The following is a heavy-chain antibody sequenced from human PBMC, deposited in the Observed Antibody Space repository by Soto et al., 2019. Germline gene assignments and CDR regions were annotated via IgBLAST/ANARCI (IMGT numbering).Heavy chain of an antibody. CDR1: DGSSSSGSYY. CDR3: ARVGHDYGDYVSPNHDFDY. Sequence: SEPISHTCSVADGSSSSGSYYWSWIQQPPGKGLEWIGYIYYSGSTNYNPSLKSRVTISVDTSKNQFSLKLSSVTAADTAVYYCARVGHDYGDYVSPNHDFDYRGQGTLVTVSS. D-gene: IGHD4-17*01. CDR2: IYYSGST. J-gene: IGHJ4*02. V-gene: IGHV4-61*01.